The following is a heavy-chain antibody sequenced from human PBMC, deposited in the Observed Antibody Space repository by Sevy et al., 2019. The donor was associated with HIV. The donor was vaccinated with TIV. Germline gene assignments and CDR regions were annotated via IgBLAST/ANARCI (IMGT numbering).Heavy chain of an antibody. CDR1: GFPFGTYA. CDR3: ARGTLHGDYPNYFDS. CDR2: ISGSGSDK. V-gene: IGHV3-48*03. Sequence: GGSLRLSCAASGFPFGTYAMNWVRQAPGKGLEWVSYISGSGSDKFYADSVRGRFTISRDNAKNSLYLQMDNLRAEDTSVYYCARGTLHGDYPNYFDSWGQGTLVTVSS. D-gene: IGHD4-17*01. J-gene: IGHJ4*02.